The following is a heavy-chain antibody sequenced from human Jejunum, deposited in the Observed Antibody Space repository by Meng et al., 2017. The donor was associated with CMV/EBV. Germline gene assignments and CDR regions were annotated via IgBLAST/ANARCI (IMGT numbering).Heavy chain of an antibody. V-gene: IGHV3-7*01. CDR2: INEDGSDE. J-gene: IGHJ4*02. D-gene: IGHD3-10*01. CDR1: WFTFSNYA. CDR3: ARDPLRGALDY. Sequence: CAAFWFTFSNYAMTWVRQGQGKGLEWVANINEDGSDEYYVDSMKGRFTISRDNAKTSLYLQLSSLRPEDTAVYYCARDPLRGALDYWGQGTLVTVSS.